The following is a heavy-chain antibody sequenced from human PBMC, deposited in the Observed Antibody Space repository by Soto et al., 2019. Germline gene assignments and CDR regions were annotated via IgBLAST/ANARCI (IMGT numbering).Heavy chain of an antibody. CDR2: INWNGGST. V-gene: IGHV3-20*01. CDR3: ARNIAARDYYYYYYYMDV. CDR1: GFTFDDYG. J-gene: IGHJ6*03. Sequence: SGGSLRLSCAASGFTFDDYGMSWVRQAPGKGLEWVSGINWNGGSTGYADSVKGRFTISRDNAKNSLYLQMNSLRAEDTALYHCARNIAARDYYYYYYYMDVWGKGTTVTVSS. D-gene: IGHD6-6*01.